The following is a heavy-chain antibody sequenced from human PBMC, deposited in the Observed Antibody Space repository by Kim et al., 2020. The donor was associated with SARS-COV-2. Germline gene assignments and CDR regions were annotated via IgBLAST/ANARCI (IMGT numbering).Heavy chain of an antibody. J-gene: IGHJ4*02. D-gene: IGHD6-19*01. CDR3: AGGLGSPDY. Sequence: GFPTFYSNSVKGRFTISRDNSKNTLYLQMNSLRAEDTAVYYCAGGLGSPDYGGRGTLVTVSA. V-gene: IGHV3-23*01. CDR2: GFPT.